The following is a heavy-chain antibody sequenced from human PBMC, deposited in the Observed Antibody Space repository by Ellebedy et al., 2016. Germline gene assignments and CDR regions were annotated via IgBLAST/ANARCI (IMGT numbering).Heavy chain of an antibody. CDR2: FSYGGTS. CDR3: ARDPRWGISWFDP. D-gene: IGHD6-13*01. CDR1: DDSIISSSVY. Sequence: SETLSLTCTVSDDSIISSSVYWVWIRQSPGKGLEWIGSFSYGGTSHYNPSLESRVTISVDVSNNQFSLKLGSVTAADTAVYYCARDPRWGISWFDPWGQGTLVTVSS. J-gene: IGHJ5*02. V-gene: IGHV4-39*07.